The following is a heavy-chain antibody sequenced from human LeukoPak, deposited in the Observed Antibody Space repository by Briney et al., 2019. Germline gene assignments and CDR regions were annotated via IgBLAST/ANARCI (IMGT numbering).Heavy chain of an antibody. J-gene: IGHJ4*02. CDR3: ARSAFYGGTGYYYDY. V-gene: IGHV3-74*01. CDR1: GFTFSSYW. Sequence: GGSLRLSCAASGFTFSSYWMHWVRQTPEKGLVWVSRINNHGSATNYADSVKGRFTVSRDNAQNTLYLQMSSLRAEDTAVYYCARSAFYGGTGYYYDYGGQGALVTVPS. CDR2: INNHGSAT. D-gene: IGHD3-22*01.